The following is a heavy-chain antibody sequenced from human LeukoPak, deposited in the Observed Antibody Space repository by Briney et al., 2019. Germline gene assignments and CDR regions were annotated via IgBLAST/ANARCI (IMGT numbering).Heavy chain of an antibody. D-gene: IGHD3-10*01. V-gene: IGHV4-39*01. Sequence: SETLSLTCTVSGGSISSSSYYWGWIRQPPGKGLEWIGSIYYSGSTYYNPSLKSRATISVDTSKNQFSLKLSSVTAADTAVYYCARRGFGAYYYYGMDVWGQGTTVTVSS. J-gene: IGHJ6*02. CDR1: GGSISSSSYY. CDR3: ARRGFGAYYYYGMDV. CDR2: IYYSGST.